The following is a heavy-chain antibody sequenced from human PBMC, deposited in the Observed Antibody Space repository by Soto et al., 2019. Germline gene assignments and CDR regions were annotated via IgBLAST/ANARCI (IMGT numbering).Heavy chain of an antibody. D-gene: IGHD3-10*01. J-gene: IGHJ4*02. V-gene: IGHV3-30*01. Sequence: QVQLVESGGGVVQPGRSLTLSCAASGFTFSSYAMHWVRQAPGKGLDWVAVISYDGRNKYYADSVKGRFTISRDISKNTLYLQMNSLRTEDTAVYCCVKGGADYSGHFDYWGQGTLVTVSS. CDR1: GFTFSSYA. CDR3: VKGGADYSGHFDY. CDR2: ISYDGRNK.